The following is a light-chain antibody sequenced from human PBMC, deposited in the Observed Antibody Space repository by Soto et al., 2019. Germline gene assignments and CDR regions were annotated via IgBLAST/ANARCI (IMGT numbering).Light chain of an antibody. CDR2: AAY. V-gene: IGKV1-39*01. J-gene: IGKJ4*01. CDR3: QQTYSIPLT. CDR1: QSINNY. Sequence: DIQMTQSPSSLSASVGDTVTITCRTSQSINNYLNWYQQKPGRAPKLLIYAAYNLQSGVPSRFSGSGSGTDFTLAISALQPDDFATYFCQQTYSIPLTFGGGTKVDIK.